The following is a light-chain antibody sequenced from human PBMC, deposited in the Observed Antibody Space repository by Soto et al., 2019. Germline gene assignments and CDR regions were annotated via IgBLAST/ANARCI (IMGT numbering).Light chain of an antibody. V-gene: IGKV3-15*01. CDR3: QQCNSYPGT. CDR1: QSVSSN. CDR2: GAS. J-gene: IGKJ1*01. Sequence: EIVMTHSPATLSVSPGDRATISCLASQSVSSNLAWYQQKPGQAPRLLIYGASTRATGIPARFSGSGSGTDFTLTISSLEPEDFATYYCQQCNSYPGTFGQGTKVDIK.